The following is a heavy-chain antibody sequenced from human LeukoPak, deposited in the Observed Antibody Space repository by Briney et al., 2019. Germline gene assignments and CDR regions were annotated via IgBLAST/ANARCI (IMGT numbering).Heavy chain of an antibody. D-gene: IGHD3-9*01. CDR2: IYYSGST. V-gene: IGHV4-38-2*01. CDR1: GYSISSGYY. Sequence: SETLSLTCAVSGYSISSGYYWGWIRQPPGKGLEWIGSIYYSGSTYYNPSLKSRVTISVDTSKNQFSLKLSSVTAADTAVYYCARGRLLYDILTGYYPYYFDYWGQGALVTVSS. CDR3: ARGRLLYDILTGYYPYYFDY. J-gene: IGHJ4*02.